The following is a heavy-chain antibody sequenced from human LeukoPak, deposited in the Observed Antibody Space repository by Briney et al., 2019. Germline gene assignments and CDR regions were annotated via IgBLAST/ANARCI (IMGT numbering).Heavy chain of an antibody. CDR2: IYYSGST. V-gene: IGHV4-31*11. J-gene: IGHJ5*02. CDR1: GGSFSGYY. CDR3: ARGGSSWGNWFDP. Sequence: SETLSLTCAVYGGSFSGYYWSWIRQHPGKGLEWIGYIYYSGSTYYNPSLKSRVTISVDTSKNQFSLKLSSVTAADTAVYYCARGGSSWGNWFDPWGQGTLVTVSS. D-gene: IGHD6-13*01.